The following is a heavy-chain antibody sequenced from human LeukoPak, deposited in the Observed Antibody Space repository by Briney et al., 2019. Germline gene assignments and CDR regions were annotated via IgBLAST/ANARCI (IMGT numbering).Heavy chain of an antibody. CDR1: GFTFSSYG. CDR3: ARGGFRVVVPAAIPED. Sequence: GSRRLSCAASGFTFSSYGMHWVRQAPGKGLEWVSVIWYDGSNKYYADSVKGRFTISRDNSKNTLYLQMNSLRAEDTAVYYCARGGFRVVVPAAIPEDWGQGTLVTVSS. CDR2: IWYDGSNK. J-gene: IGHJ4*02. D-gene: IGHD2-2*02. V-gene: IGHV3-33*01.